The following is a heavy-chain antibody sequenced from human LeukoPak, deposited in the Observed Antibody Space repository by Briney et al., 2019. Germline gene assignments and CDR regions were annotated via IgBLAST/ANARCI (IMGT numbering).Heavy chain of an antibody. D-gene: IGHD3-22*01. CDR3: ARDVGYDSSGSYPYYFDY. CDR2: IKQDGSEK. V-gene: IGHV3-7*05. Sequence: PGGSLRLSCAASRFXFSSYWITWVRQAPGKGLEWVANIKQDGSEKHYVDSVQGRFTISRDNAKNSLYLQMNSLRAEDTAVYYCARDVGYDSSGSYPYYFDYWGLGTLVTVSS. J-gene: IGHJ4*02. CDR1: RFXFSSYW.